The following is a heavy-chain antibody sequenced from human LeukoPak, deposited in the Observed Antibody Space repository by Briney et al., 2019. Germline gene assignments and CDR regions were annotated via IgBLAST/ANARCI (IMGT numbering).Heavy chain of an antibody. J-gene: IGHJ4*02. Sequence: PGESLKISCKGSGYSFPTYWIAWVRQMPGKGLEWMGIIYPGDSDTKYSPSFQGQVTISADKSIDTAYLQWSALKASDTATYFCARVLGSGPYLYYFDYWGQGTLVTVSS. V-gene: IGHV5-51*01. D-gene: IGHD3-10*01. CDR2: IYPGDSDT. CDR1: GYSFPTYW. CDR3: ARVLGSGPYLYYFDY.